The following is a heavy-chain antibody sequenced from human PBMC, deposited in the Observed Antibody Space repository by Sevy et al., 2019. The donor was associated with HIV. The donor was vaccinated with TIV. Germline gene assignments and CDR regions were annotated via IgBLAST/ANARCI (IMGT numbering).Heavy chain of an antibody. V-gene: IGHV3-23*01. CDR1: GFTFSSYA. CDR2: ISGSGGST. J-gene: IGHJ4*02. CDR3: AKDPYGDSYYFDY. D-gene: IGHD4-17*01. Sequence: GGSLRLSCAASGFTFSSYAMSWVRQAPGKGLEWVSAISGSGGSTYYADSVKGRLTISRDNSKNTLYLQMNSLRAEDTAVYYCAKDPYGDSYYFDYWGQGTLVTVSS.